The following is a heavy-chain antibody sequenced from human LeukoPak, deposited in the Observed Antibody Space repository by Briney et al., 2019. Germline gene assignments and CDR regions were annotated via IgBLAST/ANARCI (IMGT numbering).Heavy chain of an antibody. J-gene: IGHJ4*02. V-gene: IGHV3-21*01. Sequence: GGSLRLSCAASGFTFSSYSMNWVRQAPGKGLEWVSSISSSSSYIYYADSVKGRFTISRDNAKNSLYLQMNSLRAGDTAVYYCARVAAAGILVGWGQGTLVTVSS. D-gene: IGHD6-13*01. CDR1: GFTFSSYS. CDR2: ISSSSSYI. CDR3: ARVAAAGILVG.